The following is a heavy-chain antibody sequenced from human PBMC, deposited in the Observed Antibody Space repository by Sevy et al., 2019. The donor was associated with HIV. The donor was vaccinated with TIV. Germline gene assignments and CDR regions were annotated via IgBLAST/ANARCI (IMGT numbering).Heavy chain of an antibody. Sequence: ASVKVSCKVSGYTLTELSMHWVRQAPGKGLEWMGGFDPEDGETIYAQKFQGRVTMTEDTSTDTAYMELSSLRSEETAVYYCATDTAREGSRNDAFDIWGQGTMVTVSS. D-gene: IGHD1-26*01. CDR1: GYTLTELS. V-gene: IGHV1-24*01. CDR2: FDPEDGET. J-gene: IGHJ3*02. CDR3: ATDTAREGSRNDAFDI.